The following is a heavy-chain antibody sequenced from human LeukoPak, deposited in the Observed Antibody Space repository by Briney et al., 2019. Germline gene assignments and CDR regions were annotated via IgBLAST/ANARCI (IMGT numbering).Heavy chain of an antibody. Sequence: GGSLRLSCAASGFTFSTYAMSWVRQAPGKGLEWVSSISSSSSYIYYADSVKGRFTISRDNAKNSLYLQMNSLRAEDTAVYYCARDLCSSTSCYTVDYYYYGMDVWGQGTTVTVSS. CDR2: ISSSSSYI. V-gene: IGHV3-21*01. D-gene: IGHD2-2*02. J-gene: IGHJ6*02. CDR3: ARDLCSSTSCYTVDYYYYGMDV. CDR1: GFTFSTYA.